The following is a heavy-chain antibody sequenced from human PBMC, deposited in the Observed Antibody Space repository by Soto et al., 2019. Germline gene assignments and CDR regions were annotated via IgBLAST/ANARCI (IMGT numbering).Heavy chain of an antibody. CDR3: ARDLWPRTRVPAAHWNFIDY. Sequence: QVQLVQSGAEVKKPGASVKVSCKASGYTFTSYGIRWVLQAPGQGLEWMGWISAYNGNTNYAQKLQGRVTMTTDTSTSTGYMELRSLRSDDSAVYYCARDLWPRTRVPAAHWNFIDYWGQGTLVTVSS. V-gene: IGHV1-18*01. CDR2: ISAYNGNT. CDR1: GYTFTSYG. D-gene: IGHD2-2*01. J-gene: IGHJ4*02.